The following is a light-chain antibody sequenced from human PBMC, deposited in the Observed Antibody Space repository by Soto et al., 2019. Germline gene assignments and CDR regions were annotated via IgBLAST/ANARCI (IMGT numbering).Light chain of an antibody. J-gene: IGLJ1*01. Sequence: SVLTQPPSVSGAPGQRGTISCTGGSPKIGAGYDVHWYQQLPGTAPKLLIYGNSNRPSGVPNRFSGSKSGTSASLAITGLQAEDEADYYCQSYDSSLSGYVFGTGTKVTVL. CDR3: QSYDSSLSGYV. V-gene: IGLV1-40*01. CDR1: SPKIGAGYD. CDR2: GNS.